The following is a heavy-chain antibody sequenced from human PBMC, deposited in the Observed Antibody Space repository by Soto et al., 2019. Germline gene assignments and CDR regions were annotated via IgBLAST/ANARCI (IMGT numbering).Heavy chain of an antibody. V-gene: IGHV3-23*01. CDR3: AKLCDRFGELRPYYSGIDV. Sequence: GGSLRLSCAASGFTFSSYAMSWVRQAPGKGLEWVSAISGSGGSTYYADSVKGRFTISRDNSKNTLYLQMNSLRAEDTAVYYCAKLCDRFGELRPYYSGIDVWGQGTTVTVSS. J-gene: IGHJ6*02. CDR2: ISGSGGST. CDR1: GFTFSSYA. D-gene: IGHD3-10*01.